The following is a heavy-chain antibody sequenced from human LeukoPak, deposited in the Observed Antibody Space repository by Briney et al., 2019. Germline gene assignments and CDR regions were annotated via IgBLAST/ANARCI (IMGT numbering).Heavy chain of an antibody. V-gene: IGHV3-7*05. D-gene: IGHD2/OR15-2a*01. J-gene: IGHJ3*02. CDR3: ATDRGYSTFNI. CDR2: TKEDGSEK. Sequence: GGSLRLSCAASGFTFSTYWMNWVRQAPGKGLEWVASTKEDGSEKYYVDSVKGRFTISRDNAKNSLFLQMNSLRAEDTAVYYCATDRGYSTFNIWGQGTMVTVSS. CDR1: GFTFSTYW.